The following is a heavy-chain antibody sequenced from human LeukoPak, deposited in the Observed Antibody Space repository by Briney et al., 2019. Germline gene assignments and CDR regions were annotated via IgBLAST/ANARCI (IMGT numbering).Heavy chain of an antibody. CDR1: GGSISSGDYY. V-gene: IGHV4-30-4*08. CDR2: IYYSGST. Sequence: SETLSLTCTVSGGSISSGDYYWSWIRQPPGKGLEWIGYIYYSGSTYYNPSIKSRITISVDTSKNQFSLKLSSLTAAGTAVYYCARGELNAFGIGGQGTMVTVSS. J-gene: IGHJ3*02. D-gene: IGHD1-1*01. CDR3: ARGELNAFGI.